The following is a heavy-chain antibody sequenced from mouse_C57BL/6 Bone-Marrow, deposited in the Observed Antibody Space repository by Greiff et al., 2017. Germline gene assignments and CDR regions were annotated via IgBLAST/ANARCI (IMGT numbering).Heavy chain of an antibody. CDR2: IHPNSGST. D-gene: IGHD1-1*01. V-gene: IGHV1-64*01. Sequence: QVQLQQPGAELVKPGASVKFSCTASGYTFTSYWMHWVKQRPGQGLEWIGMIHPNSGSTNYNEKFKSKATLTVDKSSSTAYMQLSSLTSEDSAVYYCARSYPWFAYWGQGTLVTVSA. J-gene: IGHJ3*01. CDR1: GYTFTSYW. CDR3: ARSYPWFAY.